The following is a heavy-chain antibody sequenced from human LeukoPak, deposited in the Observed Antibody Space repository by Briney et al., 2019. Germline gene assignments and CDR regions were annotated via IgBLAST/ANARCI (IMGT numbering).Heavy chain of an antibody. CDR3: AKEGYGSGSYYKPLNYYYYYMDV. CDR1: GFTFSSYG. CDR2: ISGSGGST. V-gene: IGHV3-23*01. D-gene: IGHD3-10*01. J-gene: IGHJ6*03. Sequence: GGTLRLSCAASGFTFSSYGMSWVRQAPGKGLEWVSAISGSGGSTYYADSVKGRFTISRDNSKNTLYLQMNSLRAEDTAVYYCAKEGYGSGSYYKPLNYYYYYMDVWGKGTTVTISS.